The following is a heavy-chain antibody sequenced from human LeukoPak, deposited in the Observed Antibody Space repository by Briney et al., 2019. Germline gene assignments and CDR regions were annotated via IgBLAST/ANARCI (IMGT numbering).Heavy chain of an antibody. CDR3: ARGLSYGDYVWFDP. Sequence: YIYYSGSTNYNPSLKSRVTISVDTSKNEFSLKLSSVTAADTAVYYCARGLSYGDYVWFDPWGQGTLVTVSS. CDR2: IYYSGST. J-gene: IGHJ5*02. D-gene: IGHD4-17*01. V-gene: IGHV4-59*09.